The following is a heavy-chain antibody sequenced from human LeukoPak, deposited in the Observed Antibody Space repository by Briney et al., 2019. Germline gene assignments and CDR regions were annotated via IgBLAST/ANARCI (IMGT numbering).Heavy chain of an antibody. J-gene: IGHJ5*02. V-gene: IGHV3-49*04. CDR1: GFTFGDYA. CDR2: IRNKAYRGTT. CDR3: TRDWYKFDP. Sequence: GGSLRLSCTTSGFTFGDYAMSWVRQAPGKGLEWVGFIRNKAYRGTTEYAASVKGRFTISRDDSRSIVYLQMNSLKTEDTAIYYCTRDWYKFDPWGQGTLVTVSS. D-gene: IGHD1-14*01.